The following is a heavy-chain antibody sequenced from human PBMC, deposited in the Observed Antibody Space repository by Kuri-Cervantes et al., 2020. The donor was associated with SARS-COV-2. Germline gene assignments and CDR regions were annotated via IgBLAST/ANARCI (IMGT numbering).Heavy chain of an antibody. J-gene: IGHJ6*03. CDR1: GGSISSGGYY. CDR2: IYHSGST. V-gene: IGHV4-30-2*01. Sequence: SETLSLTCTVSGGSISSGGYYWSWIRQPPGKGLEWIGYIYHSGSTYYNPPLKSRVTISVDTSKNQFSLKLSSVTAADTAVYYCARQYNSNYYYYYYMDVWGKGTTVTVSS. CDR3: ARQYNSNYYYYYYMDV. D-gene: IGHD4-11*01.